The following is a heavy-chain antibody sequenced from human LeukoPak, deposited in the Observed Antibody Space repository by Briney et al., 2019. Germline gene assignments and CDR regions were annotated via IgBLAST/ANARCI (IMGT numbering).Heavy chain of an antibody. CDR1: GFTFSNAW. D-gene: IGHD1-26*01. Sequence: PGGSLRLSCATSGFTFSNAWMSWVRQAPGKGLEWVGRIKSKTDGGTTDYAAPVKGRFTISRDDSKNTLYLQMNSLKTEDTAVYYCTTDSGSYYRSWFDPWGQGTLVTVSS. V-gene: IGHV3-15*01. J-gene: IGHJ5*02. CDR3: TTDSGSYYRSWFDP. CDR2: IKSKTDGGTT.